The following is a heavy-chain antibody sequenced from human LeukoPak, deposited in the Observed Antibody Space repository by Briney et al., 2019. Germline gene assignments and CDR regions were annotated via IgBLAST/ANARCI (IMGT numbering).Heavy chain of an antibody. CDR2: INPNSGGT. CDR1: GYTFTGYY. CDR3: ARDPAYYDFWSGYYTVFGY. J-gene: IGHJ4*02. D-gene: IGHD3-3*01. Sequence: ASVKVSCKASGYTFTGYYMHWVRQAPGQGLEWMGRINPNSGGTNYAQKFQGRVTMTRDTSISTAYMELSRLRSDDTAVYYCARDPAYYDFWSGYYTVFGYWGQGTLVTVSS. V-gene: IGHV1-2*06.